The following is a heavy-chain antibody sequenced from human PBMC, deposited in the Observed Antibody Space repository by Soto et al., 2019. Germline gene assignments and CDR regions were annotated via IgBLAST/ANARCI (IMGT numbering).Heavy chain of an antibody. CDR1: GFTFSSYS. J-gene: IGHJ3*02. CDR3: AREHSSSSDAFDI. Sequence: EVQLVESGGGLVKPGGSLRLSCAASGFTFSSYSMNWVRQAPGKGLEWVSSISSSSSYIYYADSVKGRFTISRDNAKNSLYLQMNSLRAEDTAVYYCAREHSSSSDAFDIWGQGTMVTVSP. CDR2: ISSSSSYI. D-gene: IGHD6-13*01. V-gene: IGHV3-21*01.